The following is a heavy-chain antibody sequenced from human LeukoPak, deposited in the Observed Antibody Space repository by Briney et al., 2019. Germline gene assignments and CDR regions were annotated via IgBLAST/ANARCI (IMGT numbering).Heavy chain of an antibody. J-gene: IGHJ6*02. CDR3: ARQSGTYSYGMDV. D-gene: IGHD1-26*01. V-gene: IGHV3-7*01. CDR1: GFTFRTYW. Sequence: GGSLRLSCEASGFTFRTYWMSWVRRAPGKGLEWVANINQDGRDKYYVDSVKGRFTISRDNAKNSLYLQMNSLRGEDTAVYYCARQSGTYSYGMDVWGQGTTVTVFS. CDR2: INQDGRDK.